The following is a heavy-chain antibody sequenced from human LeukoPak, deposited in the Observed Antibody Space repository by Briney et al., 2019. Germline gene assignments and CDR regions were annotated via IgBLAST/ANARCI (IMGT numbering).Heavy chain of an antibody. J-gene: IGHJ4*02. Sequence: PGGSLRLSCAASGFTFSSYSMNWVRQAPGKGLEWVSSISSSSSSIYYADSVKGRFTISRDNGKNSLDLQMNSLRAGDTAVYYCARVHSGHGFHYWGQGTLVTVSS. CDR1: GFTFSSYS. CDR3: ARVHSGHGFHY. V-gene: IGHV3-21*01. CDR2: ISSSSSSI. D-gene: IGHD6-25*01.